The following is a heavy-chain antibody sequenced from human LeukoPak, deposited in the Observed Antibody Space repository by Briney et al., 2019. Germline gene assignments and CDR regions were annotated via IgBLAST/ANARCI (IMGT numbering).Heavy chain of an antibody. CDR3: ARVCKGPLQWDYYYYYYMDV. Sequence: PSETLSLTCAVYGGSFSGYYWSWIRQPPGKGLEWIGEINHSGSTNYNPSLKSRVTISVDTSKNQFSLKLSSVTAADTAVYYCARVCKGPLQWDYYYYYYMDVWGKGTTVTVSS. CDR2: INHSGST. CDR1: GGSFSGYY. J-gene: IGHJ6*03. V-gene: IGHV4-34*01. D-gene: IGHD5-24*01.